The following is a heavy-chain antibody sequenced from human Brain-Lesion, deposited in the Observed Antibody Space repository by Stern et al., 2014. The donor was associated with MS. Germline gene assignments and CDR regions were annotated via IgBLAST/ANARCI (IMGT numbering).Heavy chain of an antibody. CDR3: ARDYGDLEFDL. D-gene: IGHD4-17*01. CDR2: IYASGNT. J-gene: IGHJ4*02. Sequence: QMQLVQSGPGLVKPSQTLSLTCTVSGGPISSHSYYWSWIRQPAGKGLEWIGRIYASGNTNYNPSLKSRASISVDTPKTQLSLRLSSVTASDTAVYYCARDYGDLEFDLWGQGTLVTVSS. V-gene: IGHV4-61*02. CDR1: GGPISSHSYY.